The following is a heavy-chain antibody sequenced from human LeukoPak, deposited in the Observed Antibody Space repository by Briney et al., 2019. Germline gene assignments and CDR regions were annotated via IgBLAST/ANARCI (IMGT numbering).Heavy chain of an antibody. D-gene: IGHD4-17*01. J-gene: IGHJ4*02. Sequence: ASETLSLTCAVSGGSISPYYWMWIRQPPGKGLEWIGYISYSGSTSFNPSLKSRVTISLDTSTNRVSLKLSSVTAADTALYYCARAGSFRLTTTLWVQGTLVTVSS. CDR2: ISYSGST. CDR3: ARAGSFRLTTTL. CDR1: GGSISPYY. V-gene: IGHV4-59*01.